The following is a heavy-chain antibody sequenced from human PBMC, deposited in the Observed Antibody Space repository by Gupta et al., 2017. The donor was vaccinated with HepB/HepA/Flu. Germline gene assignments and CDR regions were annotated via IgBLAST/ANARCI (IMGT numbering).Heavy chain of an antibody. V-gene: IGHV4-59*01. CDR2: IHYSGST. J-gene: IGHJ6*02. Sequence: QVQLQESGPGLVKPSETLSLTCTVSGGSISSYYWSWIRQPPGKGLELIGYIHYSGSTNYNPSLKSRVTISVDTAKNQFSLKLSSVTAADTAVYYCARDSLKYYYDSSGAGYYYYYGMDVWGQGTTVTVSS. CDR3: ARDSLKYYYDSSGAGYYYYYGMDV. D-gene: IGHD3-22*01. CDR1: GGSISSYY.